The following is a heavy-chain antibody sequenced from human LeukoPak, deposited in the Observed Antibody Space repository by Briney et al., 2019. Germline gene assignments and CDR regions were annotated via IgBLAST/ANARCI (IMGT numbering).Heavy chain of an antibody. Sequence: ASVKVSCKASGYTFTSYYMHWVRQAPGQGLEWMGIINPSGGSTSYAQKFQGRVTMTRDTSTSTVYMELSSLRSEDTAVYYCARPFYDSSAHYVWYFDYWGQGTQATVSS. D-gene: IGHD3-22*01. V-gene: IGHV1-46*03. J-gene: IGHJ4*02. CDR3: ARPFYDSSAHYVWYFDY. CDR2: INPSGGST. CDR1: GYTFTSYY.